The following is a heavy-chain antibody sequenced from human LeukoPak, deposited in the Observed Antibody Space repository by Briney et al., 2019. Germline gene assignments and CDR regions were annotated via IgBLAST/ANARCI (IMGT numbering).Heavy chain of an antibody. V-gene: IGHV3-30*02. CDR2: IRSDGTNK. CDR3: VASGYGY. Sequence: PGGSLRLSCAASGFTFSNHGLHWVRQAPGKGLEWVAFIRSDGTNKYYIDSVKGRFTISRDNSKNSLYLQMNTLSAEDTAVYYCVASGYGYWGQGTLVTVSS. D-gene: IGHD3-22*01. CDR1: GFTFSNHG. J-gene: IGHJ4*02.